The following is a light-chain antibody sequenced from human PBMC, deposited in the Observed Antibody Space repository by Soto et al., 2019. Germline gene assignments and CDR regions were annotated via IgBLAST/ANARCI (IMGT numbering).Light chain of an antibody. Sequence: DVVMTQSPLSLLVTLGQPASISCRSSQSLAYSYGNTYLNWFQQRPGQSPRRLLYKVSNRDSGVPDRLSGSRSGTDFTLKISRVEPQDVVVYYCMQGTHWSPYTFGQGTKLEIK. V-gene: IGKV2-30*01. CDR3: MQGTHWSPYT. CDR1: QSLAYSYGNTY. CDR2: KVS. J-gene: IGKJ2*01.